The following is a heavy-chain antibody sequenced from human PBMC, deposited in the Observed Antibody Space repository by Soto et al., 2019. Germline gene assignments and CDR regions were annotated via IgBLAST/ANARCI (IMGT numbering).Heavy chain of an antibody. Sequence: QVQLQESGPGLVKPSQTLSLTCTVSGGSISSGGYYWSWIRQHPGKGLEWIGYIYYSGSTNYNPYLKSRVTISVDTSKNQFSLKLSSVTAADTAVYYCARKSSIRYSSSWRVWFDPWGQGTLVTVSS. CDR1: GGSISSGGYY. V-gene: IGHV4-31*03. D-gene: IGHD6-13*01. CDR2: IYYSGST. CDR3: ARKSSIRYSSSWRVWFDP. J-gene: IGHJ5*02.